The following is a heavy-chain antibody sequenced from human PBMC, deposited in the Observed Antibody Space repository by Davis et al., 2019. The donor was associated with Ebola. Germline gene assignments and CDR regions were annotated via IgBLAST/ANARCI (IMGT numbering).Heavy chain of an antibody. Sequence: PSETLSLTCTVSGGSISSYYWSWIRQPPGKGLEWIGYIYYSGSTNYNPSLKSRVTISVDTSKNQFSLKLSSVTAADTAVYYCASFPRFDPWGQGTLVTVYS. V-gene: IGHV4-59*01. J-gene: IGHJ5*02. CDR3: ASFPRFDP. D-gene: IGHD2/OR15-2a*01. CDR1: GGSISSYY. CDR2: IYYSGST.